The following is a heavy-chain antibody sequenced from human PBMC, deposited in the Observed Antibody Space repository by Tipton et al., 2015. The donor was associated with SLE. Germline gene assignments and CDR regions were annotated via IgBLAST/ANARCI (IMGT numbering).Heavy chain of an antibody. D-gene: IGHD6-19*01. Sequence: SLRLSCAASGFTFDDYAMHWVRQAPGKGLEWASGISWNSGSIGYADSVKGRFTISRDNAKNSLYLQMNSLRAEDTALYYCARSKYSSYFDYWGQGTLVTVSS. J-gene: IGHJ4*02. CDR1: GFTFDDYA. V-gene: IGHV3-9*01. CDR3: ARSKYSSYFDY. CDR2: ISWNSGSI.